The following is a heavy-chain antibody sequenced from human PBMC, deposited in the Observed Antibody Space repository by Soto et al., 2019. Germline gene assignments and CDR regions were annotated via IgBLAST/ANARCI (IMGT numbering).Heavy chain of an antibody. CDR3: ARDYGSGSYYISGGMDF. CDR1: GYTLTNFF. Sequence: GASVKVPLKGSGYTLTNFFLHLVRPAPPQRLEWMGWINAGNGNTKYSQKFQGRVTITRDTSASTAYMELSSLRSEDTAVYYCARDYGSGSYYISGGMDFWGQGTTVTVSS. J-gene: IGHJ6*02. D-gene: IGHD3-10*01. CDR2: INAGNGNT. V-gene: IGHV1-3*01.